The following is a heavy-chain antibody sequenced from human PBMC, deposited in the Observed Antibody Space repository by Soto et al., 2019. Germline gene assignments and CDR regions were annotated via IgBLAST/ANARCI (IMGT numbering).Heavy chain of an antibody. J-gene: IGHJ3*02. Sequence: GGSLRLSCAASGFTFSSYWMHWVRQAPGKGLVWVSRINSDGSSTSYADSVKGRFTISRDNAKNTLYLQMNSLRAEDTAVYYCARDDCSSTSCYFFDAFDIWGQGTMVTVSS. V-gene: IGHV3-74*01. CDR1: GFTFSSYW. CDR3: ARDDCSSTSCYFFDAFDI. CDR2: INSDGSST. D-gene: IGHD2-2*01.